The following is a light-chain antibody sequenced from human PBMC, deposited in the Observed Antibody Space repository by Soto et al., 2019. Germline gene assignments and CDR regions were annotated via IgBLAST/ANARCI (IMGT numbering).Light chain of an antibody. CDR3: QQSYSIPWT. CDR2: DAS. V-gene: IGKV1-39*01. J-gene: IGKJ1*01. Sequence: ETQMTQSPASRSASVVERVNITCLGSQSLNSFLSWYQHKPGKAPRLVIYDASTLQNGVPSRFSGSGSGTEFTLTISSLQPEDFATYYCQQSYSIPWTCGKGNKGAI. CDR1: QSLNSF.